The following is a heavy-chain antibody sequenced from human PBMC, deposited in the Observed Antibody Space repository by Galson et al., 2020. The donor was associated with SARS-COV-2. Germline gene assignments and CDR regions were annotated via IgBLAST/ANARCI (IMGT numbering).Heavy chain of an antibody. CDR1: GGSISGTSYY. CDR2: IHSSAST. D-gene: IGHD6-19*01. J-gene: IGHJ4*02. V-gene: IGHV4-61*02. CDR3: ASGPVAGSGE. Sequence: SDTLSLTCAVSGGSISGTSYYWSWIRQPAGKGLEWNRRIHSSASTNYNPSRKSRVPISIDTSKNQFTLRLSSVTAADTAIYYCASGPVAGSGEWGQGTLGTGSS.